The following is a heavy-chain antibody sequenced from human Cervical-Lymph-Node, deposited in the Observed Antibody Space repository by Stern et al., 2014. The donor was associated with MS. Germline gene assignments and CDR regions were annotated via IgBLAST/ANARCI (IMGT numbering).Heavy chain of an antibody. CDR3: ARAANSTSSYNY. D-gene: IGHD6-6*01. J-gene: IGHJ4*02. Sequence: QVQLVQSGAEVKKPGSSVKVSCKASGCTFNTIVIRWVRQPPGQGLEWMGGILPIFGTALYAQKVQGRVTIPANASTRAAYLELRSLRAEDTAVYYWARAANSTSSYNYGGQGTLVIVSS. CDR1: GCTFNTIV. CDR2: ILPIFGTA. V-gene: IGHV1-69*12.